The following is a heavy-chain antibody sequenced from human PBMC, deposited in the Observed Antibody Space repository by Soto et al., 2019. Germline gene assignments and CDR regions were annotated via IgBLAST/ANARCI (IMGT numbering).Heavy chain of an antibody. J-gene: IGHJ5*02. V-gene: IGHV3-21*01. Sequence: NPGGSLRLSCAASGFTFSNHRMHWVRQAPGKGLEWVSHISGSSIYIHYADSVRGRFTISRDNAKNSVYLQMDSLRVEDTAVYYCAREGALKPFSSWGQGALVTVSS. CDR2: ISGSSIYI. CDR3: AREGALKPFSS. CDR1: GFTFSNHR.